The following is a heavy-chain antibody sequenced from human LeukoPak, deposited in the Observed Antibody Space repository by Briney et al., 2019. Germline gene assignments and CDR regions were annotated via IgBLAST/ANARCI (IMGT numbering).Heavy chain of an antibody. J-gene: IGHJ4*02. CDR3: TTSRRY. CDR2: IKSKTDGGTT. D-gene: IGHD6-6*01. V-gene: IGHV3-15*07. CDR1: GFTFSNAW. Sequence: KPGGSLRLSCAASGFTFSNAWMNWVRQAPGKGLEWVSRIKSKTDGGTTGYAAPVKGRFTISRDDSKNTLYLQVNSLKTEDTAVYYCTTSRRYWGQGTLVTVSS.